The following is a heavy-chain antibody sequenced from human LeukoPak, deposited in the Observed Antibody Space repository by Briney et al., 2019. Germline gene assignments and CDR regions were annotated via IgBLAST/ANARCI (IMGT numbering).Heavy chain of an antibody. CDR3: VRGTGY. CDR2: NSSNGDNT. Sequence: GGSLRLSCSVSGFTFSTYVMHWVRQAPGKGLEYVSANSSNGDNTYYADSVKGRFTISRDNSKNTLYLQMSSLRADDTAVNYCVRGTGYWGQGTLVTVSS. CDR1: GFTFSTYV. V-gene: IGHV3-64D*06. J-gene: IGHJ4*02.